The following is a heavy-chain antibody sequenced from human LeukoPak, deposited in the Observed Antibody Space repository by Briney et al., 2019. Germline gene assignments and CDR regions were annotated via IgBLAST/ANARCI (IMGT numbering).Heavy chain of an antibody. CDR3: ARTSPATPLLRYFDWSSSPMDV. CDR1: GGSISSYY. J-gene: IGHJ6*02. CDR2: IYYSEST. D-gene: IGHD3-9*01. V-gene: IGHV4-59*01. Sequence: PSETLSLTCTVSGGSISSYYWRWIRQPPGKGLEWIGYIYYSESTTYKPSLKSRVTISVDTSKNQFSLKLSSVTAADTAGYYCARTSPATPLLRYFDWSSSPMDVWGQGTTVTVSS.